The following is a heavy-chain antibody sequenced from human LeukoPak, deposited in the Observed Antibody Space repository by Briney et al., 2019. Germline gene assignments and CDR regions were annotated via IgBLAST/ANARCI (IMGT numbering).Heavy chain of an antibody. CDR3: AREDTAMVPFVDY. J-gene: IGHJ4*02. Sequence: SETLSLTCTVSGGSISNYYWSWIRQPPGKGLEWIGYIYYSGATNYNPSLRSRVTISVDTSNNQFSLKLSSVTAADTAVYYCAREDTAMVPFVDYWGQGTLVTVSS. V-gene: IGHV4-59*01. CDR2: IYYSGAT. CDR1: GGSISNYY. D-gene: IGHD5-18*01.